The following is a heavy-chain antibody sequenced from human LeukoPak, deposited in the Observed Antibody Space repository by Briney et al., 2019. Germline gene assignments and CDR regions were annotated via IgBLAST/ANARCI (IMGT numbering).Heavy chain of an antibody. Sequence: GGSLRLSCAASGFTFSSNGMHWVRQAPGKGLEWVALIWYDGSKKYYADSVKGRFTISRDNSKNTLYLQMNSLREDDTAVYYCARLMGSYLDYWGQGTLVTVSS. CDR1: GFTFSSNG. V-gene: IGHV3-33*01. J-gene: IGHJ4*02. CDR2: IWYDGSKK. CDR3: ARLMGSYLDY. D-gene: IGHD3-10*01.